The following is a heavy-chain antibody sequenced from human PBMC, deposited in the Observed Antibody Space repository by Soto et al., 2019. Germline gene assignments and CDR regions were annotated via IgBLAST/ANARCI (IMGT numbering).Heavy chain of an antibody. CDR3: AKDTYSSSWYF. D-gene: IGHD2-2*01. Sequence: GGSLSLSCAASGFTFTKYAMTWVRQAPGKGLEWVSSISKSGGDTYYADSVKGRFTISRDNSKNTLYLQMNGLRAEDTALYFCAKDTYSSSWYFWGQGTLVTVSS. CDR1: GFTFTKYA. CDR2: ISKSGGDT. V-gene: IGHV3-23*01. J-gene: IGHJ4*02.